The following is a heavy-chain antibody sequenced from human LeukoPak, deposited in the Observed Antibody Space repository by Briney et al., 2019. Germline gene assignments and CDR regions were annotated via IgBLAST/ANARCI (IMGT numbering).Heavy chain of an antibody. Sequence: SETLSLTCTVSGGSISSGGYYWSWIRQHPGKGLEWIGYIYYSGSTYYNPSLKSRVTISVDTSKNQFSLKLSSVTAADTAVYYCAREAVAVAGTSDYWGQGTLVTVSS. V-gene: IGHV4-31*03. CDR3: AREAVAVAGTSDY. J-gene: IGHJ4*02. CDR2: IYYSGST. CDR1: GGSISSGGYY. D-gene: IGHD6-19*01.